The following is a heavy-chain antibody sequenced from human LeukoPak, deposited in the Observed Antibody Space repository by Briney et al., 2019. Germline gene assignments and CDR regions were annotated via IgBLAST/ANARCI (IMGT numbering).Heavy chain of an antibody. CDR3: ARGLAVAGTGDAFDI. J-gene: IGHJ3*02. V-gene: IGHV3-33*01. CDR1: GFTFNSYD. D-gene: IGHD6-19*01. Sequence: GGSLRLSCAASGFTFNSYDMHWVRQAPGKGLEWVAIMWYDKSSKYYADSVKGRFTISRDNSKNTLYLQMNSLRAEDTAVYYCARGLAVAGTGDAFDIWGQGTMVTVSS. CDR2: MWYDKSSK.